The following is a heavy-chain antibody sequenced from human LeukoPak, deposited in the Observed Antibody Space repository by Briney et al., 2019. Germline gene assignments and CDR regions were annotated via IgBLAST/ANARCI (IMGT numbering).Heavy chain of an antibody. J-gene: IGHJ3*02. Sequence: GGSLRLSCAASGFTFSNYAMNWVRQAPGKGLEWVSSITTSSTDMYYADSVKGRFTISRDNAKNSLYLQMNSLRTDDTAVYYCARTGVGASAFDIWGQGTMVTVSS. CDR1: GFTFSNYA. D-gene: IGHD1-26*01. V-gene: IGHV3-21*01. CDR3: ARTGVGASAFDI. CDR2: ITTSSTDM.